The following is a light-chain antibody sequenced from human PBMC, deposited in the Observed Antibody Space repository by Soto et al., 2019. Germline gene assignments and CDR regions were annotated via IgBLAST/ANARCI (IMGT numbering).Light chain of an antibody. CDR1: QSVSSGY. CDR3: QQYGSSPRT. CDR2: DAS. V-gene: IGKV3-20*01. J-gene: IGKJ1*01. Sequence: IELTHSPGTLSLSPGERGTRSCRASQSVSSGYLAWYQQKPGQAPRLLIYDASSRATGIPDRFSGSGSGTDFTLTISRLEPEDFAVYYCQQYGSSPRTFGQGTKVDIK.